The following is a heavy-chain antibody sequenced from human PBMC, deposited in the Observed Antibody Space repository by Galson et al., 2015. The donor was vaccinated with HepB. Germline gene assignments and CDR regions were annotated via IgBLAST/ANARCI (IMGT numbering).Heavy chain of an antibody. Sequence: SVKVSCKASGYTFTSYGISWVRQAPGQGLEWMGWISAYNGNTNYAQKLQGRVTVTTDTSTSTAYMELRSLRSDDTAVYYCARDEVGDYGDYLWFDPWGQGTLVTVSS. V-gene: IGHV1-18*01. CDR3: ARDEVGDYGDYLWFDP. CDR1: GYTFTSYG. CDR2: ISAYNGNT. D-gene: IGHD4-17*01. J-gene: IGHJ5*02.